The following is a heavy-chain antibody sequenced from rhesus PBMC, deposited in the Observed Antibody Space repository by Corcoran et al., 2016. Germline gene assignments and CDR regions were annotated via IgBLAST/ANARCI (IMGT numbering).Heavy chain of an antibody. D-gene: IGHD6-31*01. Sequence: QVQLQESGPGLVKPSETLSLTCTVSGASLRSYWWSWLRPPPGTGREGIGEINGNSGSTNNNPSLKSRVTISRDTSKNQFSLKLSSVTAADTAVYYCAIDIAAAGNYFDYWGQGVLVTVSS. V-gene: IGHV4-80*01. CDR1: GASLRSYW. CDR2: INGNSGST. J-gene: IGHJ4*01. CDR3: AIDIAAAGNYFDY.